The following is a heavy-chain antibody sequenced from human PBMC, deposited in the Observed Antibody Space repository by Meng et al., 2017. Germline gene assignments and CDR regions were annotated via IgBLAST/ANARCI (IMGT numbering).Heavy chain of an antibody. CDR3: ASDRYHYDSSGLFDY. J-gene: IGHJ4*01. V-gene: IGHV3-21*01. CDR1: GFTFVDYA. CDR2: ISSSSSYI. Sequence: GGSLKISCAASGFTFVDYAMNWVRQAPGKGLEWVSSISSSSSYIYYADSVKGRFTISRDNAKNSLYLQMNSLRAEDTAVYYCASDRYHYDSSGLFDYWGQGTLVTVSS. D-gene: IGHD3-22*01.